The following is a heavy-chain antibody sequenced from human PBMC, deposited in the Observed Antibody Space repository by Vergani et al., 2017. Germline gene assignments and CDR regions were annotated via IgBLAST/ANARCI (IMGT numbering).Heavy chain of an antibody. J-gene: IGHJ3*02. CDR3: ARGGPGVGAIDAFDI. D-gene: IGHD1-26*01. CDR2: IYYSGST. CDR1: GDSISSGNN. V-gene: IGHV4-61*01. Sequence: QVNLQESGPGLVKPSETLSLSCAVSGDSISSGNNWGWIRQPPGKGLEWIGYIYYSGSTNYNPSLKSRVTISVDTSKNQFSLKLSSVTAADTAVYYCARGGPGVGAIDAFDIWGQGTMVTVSS.